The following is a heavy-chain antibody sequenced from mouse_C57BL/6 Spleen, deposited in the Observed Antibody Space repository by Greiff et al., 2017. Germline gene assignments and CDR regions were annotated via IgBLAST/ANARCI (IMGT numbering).Heavy chain of an antibody. J-gene: IGHJ2*01. D-gene: IGHD1-1*01. CDR2: INPNNGGT. CDR1: GYTFTDYN. CDR3: ARGYYGSSYKGYYFDY. Sequence: EVQLVESGPELVKPGASVKMSCKASGYTFTDYNMHWVKQSHGKSLEWIGYINPNNGGTSYNQKFKGKATLTVNKSSSTAYMELRSLTSEDSAVYYCARGYYGSSYKGYYFDYWGQGTTLTVSS. V-gene: IGHV1-22*01.